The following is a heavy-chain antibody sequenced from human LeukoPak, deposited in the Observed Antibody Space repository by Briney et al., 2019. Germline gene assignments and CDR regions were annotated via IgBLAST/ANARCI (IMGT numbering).Heavy chain of an antibody. J-gene: IGHJ2*01. CDR1: EYTFTSYY. Sequence: GASVKVSCKASEYTFTSYYMHWVRQAPGQGLEWMGWINPNSGGTSYAQKFQGRVTMTRDTSSSTAYMELSRLRSDDTAVYYCARDPGTMIVDWYFDLWGRGTLVTVSS. V-gene: IGHV1-2*02. CDR2: INPNSGGT. CDR3: ARDPGTMIVDWYFDL. D-gene: IGHD3-22*01.